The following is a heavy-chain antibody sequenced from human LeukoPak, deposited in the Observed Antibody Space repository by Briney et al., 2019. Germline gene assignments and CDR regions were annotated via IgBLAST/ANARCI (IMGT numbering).Heavy chain of an antibody. D-gene: IGHD1-1*01. Sequence: PSETLSFTCAVSGDSISSGGYSWSWIRQPPGKGLEWFGYVYSSGSAYYNPSLKSRVTISVDTSKNQFSLKLSSVTAADTAVYYCAREEVGTPDYWGQGTLVTVSS. CDR1: GDSISSGGYS. J-gene: IGHJ4*02. CDR2: VYSSGSA. V-gene: IGHV4-30-4*07. CDR3: AREEVGTPDY.